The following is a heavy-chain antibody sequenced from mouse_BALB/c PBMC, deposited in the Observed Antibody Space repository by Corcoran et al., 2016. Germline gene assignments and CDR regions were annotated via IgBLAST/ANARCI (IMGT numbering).Heavy chain of an antibody. V-gene: IGHV14-3*02. Sequence: EVQLQQSGAELVKPGASVKLSCTASGCNIKDTYMHWVKQRPEQCLEWIGRIDPANGNTKYDPKFQGKATITADTSSNTAYLQLSSLTSADTAVYYCATMVTMDYWGQGTSVTVSS. D-gene: IGHD2-2*01. CDR3: ATMVTMDY. CDR2: IDPANGNT. CDR1: GCNIKDTY. J-gene: IGHJ4*01.